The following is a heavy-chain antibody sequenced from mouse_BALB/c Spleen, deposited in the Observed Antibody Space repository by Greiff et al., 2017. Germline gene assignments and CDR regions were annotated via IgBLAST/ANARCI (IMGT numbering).Heavy chain of an antibody. V-gene: IGHV14-1*02. CDR1: GFNIKDYY. D-gene: IGHD6-1*01. J-gene: IGHJ2*01. CDR2: IDPENGNT. Sequence: EVKLMESGAELVRPGALVKLSCKASGFNIKDYYMHWVKQRPEQGLEWIGWIDPENGNTIYDPKFQGKASITADTSSNTAYLQLSSLTSEDTAVYYCARRGPYHACHVDYWGQGTTLTVSS. CDR3: ARRGPYHACHVDY.